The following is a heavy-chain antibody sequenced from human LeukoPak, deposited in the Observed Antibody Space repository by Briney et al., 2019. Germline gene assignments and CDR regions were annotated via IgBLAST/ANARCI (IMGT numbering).Heavy chain of an antibody. CDR1: AVSISNGGYS. CDR3: ARGGLAAAGSEIDS. CDR2: IYQSGST. D-gene: IGHD6-13*01. J-gene: IGHJ4*02. Sequence: SETLSLTCAVSAVSISNGGYSCSWIRQPPGKGLEWIGYIYQSGSTYYNPSLKSRVTISVDRSKNQFSLKLNSVTAADTAVYYCARGGLAAAGSEIDSWGQGTLVTVSS. V-gene: IGHV4-30-2*01.